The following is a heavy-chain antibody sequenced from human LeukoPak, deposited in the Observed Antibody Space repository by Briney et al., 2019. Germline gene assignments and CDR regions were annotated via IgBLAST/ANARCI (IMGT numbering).Heavy chain of an antibody. CDR2: IIPIFGTA. CDR1: GGTFSSYA. D-gene: IGHD2-2*02. Sequence: GASVKVSCKASGGTFSSYAISWVRQAPGQGLEWMGGIIPIFGTANYAQKFQGRVTITADESTSTAYMELSSLRSEDTAVYYCARDTVVPAAIGSLGFDYWGQGTLVTVSS. J-gene: IGHJ4*02. V-gene: IGHV1-69*13. CDR3: ARDTVVPAAIGSLGFDY.